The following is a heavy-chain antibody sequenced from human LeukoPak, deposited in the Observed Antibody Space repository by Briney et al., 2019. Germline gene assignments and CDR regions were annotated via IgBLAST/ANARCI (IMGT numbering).Heavy chain of an antibody. V-gene: IGHV4-34*01. CDR1: GGSFSGYY. J-gene: IGHJ6*02. CDR2: INHSGST. CDR3: ARKPQKYYYYCMDV. Sequence: PSEGLSLSCAVYGGSFSGYYWSWIRQPPGKGLEWIGEINHSGSTNNNPSLKSRVTISVDTSKNQFFLKLSSVTAADTAVYYCARKPQKYYYYCMDVWGQGTTVAV.